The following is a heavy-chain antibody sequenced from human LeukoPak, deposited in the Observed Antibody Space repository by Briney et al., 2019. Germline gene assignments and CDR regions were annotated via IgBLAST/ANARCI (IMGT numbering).Heavy chain of an antibody. J-gene: IGHJ1*01. Sequence: PRGSLRLSSAAPGFSLSSCTMCWVRHAPGKGLEWVSTISNIGYNTWYADSVKGRFTISRDNSQNTLYLQMSSLRAEDTALYYVARHHGSYFIYYGDHWGQGALVPVSS. CDR1: GFSLSSCT. CDR2: ISNIGYNT. CDR3: ARHHGSYFIYYGDH. V-gene: IGHV3-23*01. D-gene: IGHD1-26*01.